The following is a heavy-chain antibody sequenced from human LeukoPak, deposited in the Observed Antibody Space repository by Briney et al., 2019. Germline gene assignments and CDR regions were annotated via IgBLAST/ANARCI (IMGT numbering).Heavy chain of an antibody. CDR1: GFTFSSYN. Sequence: PGGSLRLSCAASGFTFSSYNMNWVRQAPGKGLEWVSYISSSGSTIYYADSVKGRFTISRDNAKNSLYLQMNSLRAEDTAVYYCARDGRSSGYYYDIDYWGQGTLVTVSS. V-gene: IGHV3-48*04. J-gene: IGHJ4*02. D-gene: IGHD3-22*01. CDR2: ISSSGSTI. CDR3: ARDGRSSGYYYDIDY.